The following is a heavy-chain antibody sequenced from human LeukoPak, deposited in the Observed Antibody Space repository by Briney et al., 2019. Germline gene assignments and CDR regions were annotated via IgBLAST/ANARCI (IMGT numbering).Heavy chain of an antibody. CDR3: ARGKGSYPTDY. CDR2: ISSSSSTI. Sequence: GGSLRLSCAASGFTFSSYSMNWVRQAPGKGLEWVSYISSSSSTIYYADSVKGRFTISRDNAKNSLYLQMSSLRAEDTAVYYCARGKGSYPTDYWGQRTLVTVSS. CDR1: GFTFSSYS. V-gene: IGHV3-48*01. J-gene: IGHJ4*02. D-gene: IGHD1-26*01.